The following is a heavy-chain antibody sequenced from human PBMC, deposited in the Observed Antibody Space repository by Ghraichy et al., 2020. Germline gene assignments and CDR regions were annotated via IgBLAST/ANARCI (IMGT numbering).Heavy chain of an antibody. J-gene: IGHJ2*01. CDR2: SYYSGST. V-gene: IGHV4-59*08. CDR1: GDSISSDY. D-gene: IGHD4-11*01. Sequence: SETLSLTCTVSGDSISSDYWSWILQPPRKRLEWIGYSYYSGSTNYNPSLKSRVTISVDTSTNQFSLKLSSVTAADTAVYYCARLLPPTVTTFDWYFDLWGRGTLVTVSS. CDR3: ARLLPPTVTTFDWYFDL.